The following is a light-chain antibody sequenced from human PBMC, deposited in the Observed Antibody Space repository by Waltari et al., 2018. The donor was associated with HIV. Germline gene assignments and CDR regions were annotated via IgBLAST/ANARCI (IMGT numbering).Light chain of an antibody. CDR1: RTNIGAGYD. V-gene: IGLV1-40*01. Sequence: QSVLTQPPSVSGAPGQTVTISCTGGRTNIGAGYDVHWYHQLPGSAPKLLIFNTNNRPSGVPDRFSGSRSGTSASLAITGLQSEDEGDYSCQSYDTSLRVVFGGGTKLSVL. J-gene: IGLJ2*01. CDR3: QSYDTSLRVV. CDR2: NTN.